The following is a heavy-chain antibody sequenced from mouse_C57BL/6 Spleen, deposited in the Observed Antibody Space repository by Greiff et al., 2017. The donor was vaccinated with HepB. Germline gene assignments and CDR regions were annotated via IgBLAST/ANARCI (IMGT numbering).Heavy chain of an antibody. CDR2: ISYDGSN. Sequence: EVKLVESGPGLVKPSQSLSLTCSVTGYSITSGYYWNWIRQFPGNKLEWMGYISYDGSNNYNPSLKNRISITRDTSKNQFFLKLNSVTTEDTATYYCARRYYSNYEYFDYWGQGTTLTVSS. J-gene: IGHJ2*01. CDR1: GYSITSGYY. D-gene: IGHD2-5*01. V-gene: IGHV3-6*01. CDR3: ARRYYSNYEYFDY.